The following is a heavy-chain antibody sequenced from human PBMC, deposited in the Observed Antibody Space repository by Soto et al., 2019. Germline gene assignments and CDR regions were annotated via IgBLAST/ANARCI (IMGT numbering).Heavy chain of an antibody. CDR1: GGSTSTYY. CDR2: IYYSGST. D-gene: IGHD5-12*01. Sequence: PSETLSLTCTVSGGSTSTYYWSWIRQPPGKGLEWIGYIYYSGSTNYNPSLKSRVTISVDTSKNQFSLKLSSVTAADTAVYYCARNLDGYNPYIFDYWGHGTLVTVSS. CDR3: ARNLDGYNPYIFDY. V-gene: IGHV4-59*01. J-gene: IGHJ4*01.